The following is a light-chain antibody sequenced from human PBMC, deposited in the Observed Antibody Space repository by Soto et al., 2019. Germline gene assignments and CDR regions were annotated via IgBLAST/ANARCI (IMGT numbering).Light chain of an antibody. Sequence: EIVLMQSPGTLSLSPGERATLSCRASQSVNSSLAWYQHKPGQAPRLLISGASSRATGIPARFSGSGSGTEFTLSISSLQSEDFAVYYCQQFNNWPITFGQGTRLDI. J-gene: IGKJ5*01. CDR1: QSVNSS. CDR3: QQFNNWPIT. V-gene: IGKV3-15*01. CDR2: GAS.